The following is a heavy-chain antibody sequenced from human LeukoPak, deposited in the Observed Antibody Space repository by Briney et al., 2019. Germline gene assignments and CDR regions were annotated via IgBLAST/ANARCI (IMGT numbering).Heavy chain of an antibody. CDR1: GGSFSGYY. V-gene: IGHV4-34*01. J-gene: IGHJ4*02. D-gene: IGHD6-19*01. CDR2: INHSGST. CDR3: ARRPGYSSGWTIDY. Sequence: SETLSLTCAVYGGSFSGYYWSWIRQPPGKGLDWIGEINHSGSTNYNPSLKIRVTISVDTSKHQFSLKLSSVTAADTAVYYCARRPGYSSGWTIDYWGQGTLVTVSS.